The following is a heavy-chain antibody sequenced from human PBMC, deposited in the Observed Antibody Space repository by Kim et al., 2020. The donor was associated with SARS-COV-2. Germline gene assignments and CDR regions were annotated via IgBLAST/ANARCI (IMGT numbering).Heavy chain of an antibody. J-gene: IGHJ2*01. D-gene: IGHD3-3*01. V-gene: IGHV3-23*01. Sequence: KGRFTISRDSSKNTLHLQMNSLRAEDTAIYYCAKHPKGGYYADANWYFDLWGRGTLVTVSS. CDR3: AKHPKGGYYADANWYFDL.